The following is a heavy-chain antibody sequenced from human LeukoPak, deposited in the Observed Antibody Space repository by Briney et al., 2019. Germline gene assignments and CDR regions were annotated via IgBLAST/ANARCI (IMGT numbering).Heavy chain of an antibody. CDR3: ARASIGSSWKSY. Sequence: NPSETLSLTCTVSGGSISSGGYYWSWIWQPPGKGLEWIGYIYHSGSTYYNPSLKSRVTMSVDRSKNQFSLKLSSVTAADTAVYYCARASIGSSWKSYWGQGTLVTVSS. V-gene: IGHV4-30-2*01. J-gene: IGHJ4*02. D-gene: IGHD1-1*01. CDR1: GGSISSGGYY. CDR2: IYHSGST.